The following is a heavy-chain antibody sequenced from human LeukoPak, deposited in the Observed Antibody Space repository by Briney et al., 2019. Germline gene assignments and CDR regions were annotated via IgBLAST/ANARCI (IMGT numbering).Heavy chain of an antibody. J-gene: IGHJ5*02. CDR1: GGSISSSSYY. V-gene: IGHV4-39*07. Sequence: PSETLSLTCTVSGGSISSSSYYWGWIRQPPGKGLEWIGSIYYSGSTYYNPSLKSRVTISVDTSKKQFSLKLSSVTAADTAVYYCARGKPILWFGELFGDNWFDPWGQGTLVTVSS. CDR2: IYYSGST. CDR3: ARGKPILWFGELFGDNWFDP. D-gene: IGHD3-10*01.